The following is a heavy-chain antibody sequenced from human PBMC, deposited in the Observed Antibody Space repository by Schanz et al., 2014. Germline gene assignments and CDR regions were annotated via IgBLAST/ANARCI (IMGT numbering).Heavy chain of an antibody. CDR1: GGSIRRSTYY. V-gene: IGHV4-39*01. J-gene: IGHJ6*02. Sequence: QLQLQESGPGLVKPSETLSLTCTVSGGSIRRSTYYWGWIRQPPGKGLEWVASIYNSGSAYYGPSLKSRVPISVETSKNQSSLRLNSVPASDTAVYYCARHLVNAYGMDVWGQGTAVTVSS. CDR3: ARHLVNAYGMDV. CDR2: IYNSGSA.